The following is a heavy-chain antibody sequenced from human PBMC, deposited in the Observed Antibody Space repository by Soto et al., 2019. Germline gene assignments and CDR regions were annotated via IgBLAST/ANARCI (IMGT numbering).Heavy chain of an antibody. J-gene: IGHJ6*02. CDR2: INPSGGST. CDR1: GYTFTSYY. CDR3: AREESAVLRFLEWAPYYGMDV. Sequence: GASVKVSCKASGYTFTSYYMHWVRQAPGQGLEWMGIINPSGGSTSYAQKFQGRVTMTRDTSTSTVYMELSSLRSEDTAVYYCAREESAVLRFLEWAPYYGMDVWGQGTTVTVSS. D-gene: IGHD3-3*01. V-gene: IGHV1-46*01.